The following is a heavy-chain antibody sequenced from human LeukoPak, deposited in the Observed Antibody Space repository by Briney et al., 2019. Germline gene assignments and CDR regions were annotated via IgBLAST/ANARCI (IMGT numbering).Heavy chain of an antibody. D-gene: IGHD3/OR15-3a*01. CDR1: GFTFSSYA. V-gene: IGHV3-30*04. CDR2: IHSGGSTK. Sequence: QPGGSLRLSCAASGFTFSSYAMHWVRQAPGKGLEWVAFIHSGGSTKYYADSVKGRFTISRDNSRNTLYLQMNSLRPEDTAVYYCGGLAIHDYWGQGTLVTVSS. J-gene: IGHJ4*02. CDR3: GGLAIHDY.